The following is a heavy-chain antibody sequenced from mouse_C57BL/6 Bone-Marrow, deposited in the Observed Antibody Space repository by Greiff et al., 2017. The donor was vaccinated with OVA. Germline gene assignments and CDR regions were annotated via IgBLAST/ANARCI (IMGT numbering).Heavy chain of an antibody. D-gene: IGHD1-1*01. V-gene: IGHV10-3*01. CDR1: GFTFNTYA. Sequence: EVQVVESGGGLVQPKGSLKLSCAASGFTFNTYAMHWVRQAPGKGLEWVARIRSKSSNYATYYADSVKDRFTISRDDSQSMLYLQMNNLKTEDTAMYYCVRDPITTVVEEGYWYFDVWGTGTTVTVSS. J-gene: IGHJ1*03. CDR2: IRSKSSNYAT. CDR3: VRDPITTVVEEGYWYFDV.